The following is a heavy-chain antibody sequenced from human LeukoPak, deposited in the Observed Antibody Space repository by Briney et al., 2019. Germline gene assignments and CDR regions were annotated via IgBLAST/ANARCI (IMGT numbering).Heavy chain of an antibody. CDR1: GGSFSSYY. Sequence: PSETLSLTCTVSGGSFSSYYWRWIRQPPGKGLEGIGYIYYSGSTNYNPSLKSRVTISVDTSNNQFSLKLSSVTDGATAVDYCEGSLSGSWYNSGDFDIWGQGTLVTVSS. J-gene: IGHJ3*02. CDR2: IYYSGST. CDR3: EGSLSGSWYNSGDFDI. D-gene: IGHD6-13*01. V-gene: IGHV4-59*12.